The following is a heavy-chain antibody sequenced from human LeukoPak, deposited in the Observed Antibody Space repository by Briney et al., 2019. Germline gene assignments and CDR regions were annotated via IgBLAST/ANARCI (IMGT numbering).Heavy chain of an antibody. CDR2: IYYSGST. CDR1: GGSFSGYY. CDR3: VRGGGPMTTVN. V-gene: IGHV4-34*01. J-gene: IGHJ4*02. D-gene: IGHD4-11*01. Sequence: SETLSLTCAVYGGSFSGYYWSWIRQPPGKGLESDQYIYYSGSTYYNPSLKGRVTISVDKSKNQLCLKLSSVTAADTAVYYCVRGGGPMTTVNWGQGTLVTVSS.